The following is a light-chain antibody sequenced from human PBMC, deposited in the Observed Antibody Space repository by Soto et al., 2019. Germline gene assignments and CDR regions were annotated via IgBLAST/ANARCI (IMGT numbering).Light chain of an antibody. V-gene: IGLV1-44*01. CDR3: CSYGGSNNFYV. CDR1: SSNIGGNY. Sequence: QSVVTQTPSASGTPGQRVTFSCSGGSSNIGGNYVSWFQQLPGMAPKLLIYETYKRPSGVPDRFSGSKSGTSASLAISGLQSEDEADYYCCSYGGSNNFYVFGTGTKLTVL. J-gene: IGLJ1*01. CDR2: ETY.